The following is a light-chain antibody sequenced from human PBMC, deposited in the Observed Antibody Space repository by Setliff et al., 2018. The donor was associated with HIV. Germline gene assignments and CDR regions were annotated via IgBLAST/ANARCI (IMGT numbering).Light chain of an antibody. J-gene: IGLJ2*01. V-gene: IGLV2-14*01. Sequence: QSALTQPASVSGSPGQSITISCNGTSSDVGGYDLVSWYQQHPGKVPKIMIYEVSNRPSGVSNRFSGSKSGNTASLTISGLQAEDEADYYCGSYTDSRIVVFGGGTEVTVL. CDR2: EVS. CDR1: SSDVGGYDL. CDR3: GSYTDSRIVV.